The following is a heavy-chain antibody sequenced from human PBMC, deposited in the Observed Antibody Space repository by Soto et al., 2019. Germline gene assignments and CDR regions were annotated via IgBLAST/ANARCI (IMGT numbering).Heavy chain of an antibody. V-gene: IGHV1-69*13. Sequence: SVKLSCKACGGTFSSYAISWVRQAPGQGLEWMGGIIPIFGTANYAQKFQGRVTITADESTSTAYMELSSLRSEDTAVYYCARDKAHYDILTGYYYYYGMDVWGQGTTVTVSS. CDR3: ARDKAHYDILTGYYYYYGMDV. CDR2: IIPIFGTA. CDR1: GGTFSSYA. J-gene: IGHJ6*02. D-gene: IGHD3-9*01.